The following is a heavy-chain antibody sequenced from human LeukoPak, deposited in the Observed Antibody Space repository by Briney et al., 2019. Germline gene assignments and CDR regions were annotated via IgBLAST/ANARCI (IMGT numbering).Heavy chain of an antibody. Sequence: GGSLRLSCAASGFTFNLAWINWVRQAPGKGLEWVGRIKNKIDGGTTDYAAPVKGRFTISRDDSKNTVYLQMNSLKSEDAALYYCNTDGDYGDYVDSWGQGTLVTVSS. CDR2: IKNKIDGGTT. CDR1: GFTFNLAW. J-gene: IGHJ4*02. CDR3: NTDGDYGDYVDS. D-gene: IGHD4-17*01. V-gene: IGHV3-15*07.